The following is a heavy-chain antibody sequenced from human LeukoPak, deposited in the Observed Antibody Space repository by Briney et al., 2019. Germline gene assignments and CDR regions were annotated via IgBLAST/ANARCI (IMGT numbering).Heavy chain of an antibody. V-gene: IGHV4-39*07. CDR3: ARGGYNWNYGLGSWFDP. CDR2: IYYSGST. Sequence: SETLSLTCTVSGGSISSSSYYWGWIRQPPGKGLEWIGSIYYSGSTYYNPSLKSRVTISVDTSKNQFSLKLSSVTAADTAVYYCARGGYNWNYGLGSWFDPWGQGTLVTVSS. D-gene: IGHD1-7*01. J-gene: IGHJ5*02. CDR1: GGSISSSSYY.